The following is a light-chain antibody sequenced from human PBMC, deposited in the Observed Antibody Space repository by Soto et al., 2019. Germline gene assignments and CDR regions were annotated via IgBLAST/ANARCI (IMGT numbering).Light chain of an antibody. Sequence: DIQMTQSPCTVSGSVGDRVTTTCRASQTISSWLAWYQQKPGKAPKLLIYKASTLKSGVPSRFSGSGSGTEFTLTISSLQPDDFATYYCQHYNSYSEAFGQGTKVDI. V-gene: IGKV1-5*03. J-gene: IGKJ1*01. CDR2: KAS. CDR3: QHYNSYSEA. CDR1: QTISSW.